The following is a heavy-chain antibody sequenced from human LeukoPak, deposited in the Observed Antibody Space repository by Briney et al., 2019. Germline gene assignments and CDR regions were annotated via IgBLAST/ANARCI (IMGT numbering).Heavy chain of an antibody. CDR1: GFIFDDYA. J-gene: IGHJ4*02. CDR3: AKDTYANYYDSSGYPAN. V-gene: IGHV3-9*01. Sequence: GGSLRLSCAASGFIFDDYAMHWVRQAPGKGLEWVSGISWNSGSIGYADSVKGRFTISRDNAKNSLYLQMNNLRAEDTALYYCAKDTYANYYDSSGYPANWGQGTLVTVSS. CDR2: ISWNSGSI. D-gene: IGHD3-22*01.